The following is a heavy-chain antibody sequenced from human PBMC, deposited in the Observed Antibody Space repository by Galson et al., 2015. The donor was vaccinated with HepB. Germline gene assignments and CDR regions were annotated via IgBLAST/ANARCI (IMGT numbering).Heavy chain of an antibody. J-gene: IGHJ4*02. CDR2: ISSSSSCI. CDR1: GFTFSSYS. V-gene: IGHV3-21*04. D-gene: IGHD5-24*01. Sequence: SLRLSCAASGFTFSSYSMNWVRQAPGKGLEWVSSISSSSSCIYYADSVKGRFTISRDNAKNSLYLQMNSLRAEDTAVYYCTGDGYNLDWGQGTLVTVSS. CDR3: TGDGYNLD.